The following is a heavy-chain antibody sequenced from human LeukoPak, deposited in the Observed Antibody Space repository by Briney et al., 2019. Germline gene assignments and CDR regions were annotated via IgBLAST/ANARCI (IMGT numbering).Heavy chain of an antibody. CDR2: ISSSSSYI. D-gene: IGHD6-19*01. V-gene: IGHV3-21*01. CDR3: AREEDSSGFDDY. J-gene: IGHJ4*02. Sequence: PGGSLRLSCAASGFTFSSYSMNWVRQAPGKGLEWVSSISSSSSYIYYADSVKGRFTISRDSAKNSLYLQMNSLRAEDTAVYYCAREEDSSGFDDYWGQGTLVTVSS. CDR1: GFTFSSYS.